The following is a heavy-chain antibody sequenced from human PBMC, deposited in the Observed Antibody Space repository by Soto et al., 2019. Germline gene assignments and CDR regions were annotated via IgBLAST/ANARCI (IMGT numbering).Heavy chain of an antibody. J-gene: IGHJ4*02. D-gene: IGHD6-25*01. V-gene: IGHV3-23*01. CDR1: GFTLSNYA. Sequence: EVQLLESGGGLVQPGGSLRLSCAASGFTLSNYAMSWVRQAPGKGLEWVSSISGSGGGTYYADSVKGRFTISRDNSRNTLYLQMNRLRAEDTALYYCAKDRVVSAAVGWYFDYWGQGTLVTVSS. CDR3: AKDRVVSAAVGWYFDY. CDR2: ISGSGGGT.